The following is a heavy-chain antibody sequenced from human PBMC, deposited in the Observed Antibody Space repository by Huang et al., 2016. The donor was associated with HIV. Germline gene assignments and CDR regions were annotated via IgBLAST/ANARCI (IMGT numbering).Heavy chain of an antibody. CDR1: GYTFTSYG. CDR3: ARDPKYHRIGYYRQRRGIDI. V-gene: IGHV1-18*01. D-gene: IGHD3-22*01. J-gene: IGHJ3*02. CDR2: ISAASGDT. Sequence: QIQLMQSGPELKQPGASVKVSCKASGYTFTSYGITWVRQAPGQGPEWMGWISAASGDTEYAQKVQGRVTLTTDTSTNIADMEVRSLRSDDTAKYYCARDPKYHRIGYYRQRRGIDIWGQGTMVSVSS.